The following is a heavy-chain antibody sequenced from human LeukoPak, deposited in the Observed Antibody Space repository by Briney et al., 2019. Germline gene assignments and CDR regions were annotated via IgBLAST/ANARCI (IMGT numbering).Heavy chain of an antibody. V-gene: IGHV3-30-3*01. Sequence: PGGSLRLSCAASGFTFSSYAMHWVRQAPGKGLEWVAVISYDGSNKYYADSVKGRFTISRDNSKNTLYLQMNSLRAEDTAVYYCARDWGTLYCSSTSCSHFDYWGQGTPVTVSS. CDR1: GFTFSSYA. CDR2: ISYDGSNK. D-gene: IGHD2-2*01. J-gene: IGHJ4*02. CDR3: ARDWGTLYCSSTSCSHFDY.